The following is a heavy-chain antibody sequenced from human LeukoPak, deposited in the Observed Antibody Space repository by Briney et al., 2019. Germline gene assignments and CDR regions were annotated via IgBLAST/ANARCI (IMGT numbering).Heavy chain of an antibody. J-gene: IGHJ2*01. CDR3: AKGGAGTGRYFDV. V-gene: IGHV3-23*01. CDR2: ISETIGST. CDR1: GFTFSDSA. D-gene: IGHD6-13*01. Sequence: GSLRLSCAAPGFTFSDSAMSWVRQAPGKGLELVSRISETIGSTYYADPVKGRFTISRDNSKNTVFLQMNSLRVEDTAVYYCAKGGAGTGRYFDVCGRGTLVTVSS.